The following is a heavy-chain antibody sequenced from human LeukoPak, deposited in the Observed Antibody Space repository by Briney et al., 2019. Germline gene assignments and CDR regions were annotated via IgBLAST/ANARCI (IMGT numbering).Heavy chain of an antibody. J-gene: IGHJ6*03. Sequence: GGSLRLSCAASGFIFSNYAMHWVRQAPGKGLEWVAVISYDGSNKYYADSVKGRFTISRDNAKNMLYLQMNRLRADDTAVYYCARSLRVRGVPDYMDVWGKGTTVTISS. CDR3: ARSLRVRGVPDYMDV. CDR2: ISYDGSNK. V-gene: IGHV3-30*14. CDR1: GFIFSNYA. D-gene: IGHD3-10*01.